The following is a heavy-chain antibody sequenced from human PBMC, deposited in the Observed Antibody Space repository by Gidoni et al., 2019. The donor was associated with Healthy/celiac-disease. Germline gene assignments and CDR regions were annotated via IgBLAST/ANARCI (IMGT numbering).Heavy chain of an antibody. CDR3: ASWSIAAPDY. CDR2: ISYDGSNK. CDR1: GFPFRSYA. V-gene: IGHV3-30-3*01. D-gene: IGHD6-6*01. Sequence: QVQLVESGGGVVQPGRSLRLSCAASGFPFRSYAMHWVRQAPGKGLEWVAVISYDGSNKYYADSVKGRFTISRDNSKNTLYLQMNSLRAEDTAVYYCASWSIAAPDYWGQGTLVTVSS. J-gene: IGHJ4*02.